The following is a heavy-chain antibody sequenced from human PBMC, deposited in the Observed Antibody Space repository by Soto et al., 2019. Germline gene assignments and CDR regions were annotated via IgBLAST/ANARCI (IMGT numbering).Heavy chain of an antibody. V-gene: IGHV1-69*13. CDR1: GGTFSSYA. J-gene: IGHJ6*02. Sequence: SVKVSCKASGGTFSSYAIRWVRQAPGQGLEWMGGIIPIFGTANYAQKFQGRVTITADESTSTAYMELISLRSEDTAVYYCARTVGATTGYYYYGMDVWGQGTTVT. D-gene: IGHD1-26*01. CDR3: ARTVGATTGYYYYGMDV. CDR2: IIPIFGTA.